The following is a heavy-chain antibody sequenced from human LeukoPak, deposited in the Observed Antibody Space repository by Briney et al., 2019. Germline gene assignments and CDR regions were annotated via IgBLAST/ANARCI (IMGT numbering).Heavy chain of an antibody. CDR3: ARDPVAGTNWFDP. CDR2: IIPILGIA. J-gene: IGHJ5*02. Sequence: ASVMVSCKASGGTFSSYAISWVRQAPGQGLEWMGRIIPILGIANYAQKFQGRVTITADKSTSTAYMELSSLRSEDTAVYYCARDPVAGTNWFDPWGQGTLVTVSS. CDR1: GGTFSSYA. D-gene: IGHD6-19*01. V-gene: IGHV1-69*04.